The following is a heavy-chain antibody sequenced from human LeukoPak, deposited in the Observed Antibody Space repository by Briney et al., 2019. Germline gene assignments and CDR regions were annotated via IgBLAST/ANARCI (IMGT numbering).Heavy chain of an antibody. CDR1: GGTFSRYA. Sequence: FPVKVSCKASGGTFSRYAISWVRQAPGQRLEWMGGIIPIFGTANYAQKFQGRVTITADESTSTAYMELSSLRSEDTAVYYCARYLDSGSYSSYWGQGTLVTVSS. V-gene: IGHV1-69*13. D-gene: IGHD1-26*01. CDR2: IIPIFGTA. J-gene: IGHJ4*02. CDR3: ARYLDSGSYSSY.